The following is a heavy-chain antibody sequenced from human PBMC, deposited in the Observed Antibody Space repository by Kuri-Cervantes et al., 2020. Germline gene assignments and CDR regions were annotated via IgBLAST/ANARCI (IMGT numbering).Heavy chain of an antibody. Sequence: ASVKVSCKASGYTFTSYAMHWVRQAPGQRLEWMGWINGGNENTKYSQKFQGRVTITRDTSASTVYMELSSLRSEDTAVYYCARGAIGTSYYYYYMDVWGKGTTVTVSS. J-gene: IGHJ6*03. V-gene: IGHV1-3*01. CDR2: INGGNENT. CDR1: GYTFTSYA. D-gene: IGHD1-1*01. CDR3: ARGAIGTSYYYYYMDV.